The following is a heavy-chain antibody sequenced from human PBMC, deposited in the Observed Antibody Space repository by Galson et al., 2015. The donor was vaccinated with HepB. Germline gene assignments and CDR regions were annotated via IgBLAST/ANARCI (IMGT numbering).Heavy chain of an antibody. V-gene: IGHV1-69*13. CDR1: GGTFSSYA. CDR2: VIPIFGTT. J-gene: IGHJ4*02. CDR3: ATTDLYDSSGYYYNFDY. D-gene: IGHD3-22*01. Sequence: SVKVSCKASGGTFSSYAISWVRQAPGQGLDWMGGVIPIFGTTNYAQKFQGRVRITADEVTSTAYVEMSSLKSEDTAVYSCATTDLYDSSGYYYNFDYWGQGTLVTVSS.